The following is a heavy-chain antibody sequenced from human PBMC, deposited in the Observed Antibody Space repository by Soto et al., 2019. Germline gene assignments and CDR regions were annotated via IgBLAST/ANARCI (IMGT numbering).Heavy chain of an antibody. J-gene: IGHJ6*02. CDR1: GFTFSSYG. CDR2: IWYDGSNK. Sequence: QVQLVESGGGVVQPGRSLRLSCAASGFTFSSYGMHWVRQAPGKGLEWVAVIWYDGSNKYYADSVKGRFTISRDNSKNTLYLQVNSLRAEDRAVYYCAREERGYCSGGSCYGMDVWGQGTTVTVSS. V-gene: IGHV3-33*01. CDR3: AREERGYCSGGSCYGMDV. D-gene: IGHD2-15*01.